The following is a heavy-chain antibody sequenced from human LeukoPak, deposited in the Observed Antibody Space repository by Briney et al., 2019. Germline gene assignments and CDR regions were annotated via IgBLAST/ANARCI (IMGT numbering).Heavy chain of an antibody. Sequence: GGSLRLSCAASGFTFDDYGMSWVRQAPGKGLEWVSGINWNGGSTGYADSVKGRFTISRDNSKNTLYLQMNSLRVEDTAVYYCAKDRAEYSYAHNGLDYWGQGTLVTVSS. J-gene: IGHJ4*02. CDR1: GFTFDDYG. CDR2: INWNGGST. D-gene: IGHD5-18*01. V-gene: IGHV3-20*04. CDR3: AKDRAEYSYAHNGLDY.